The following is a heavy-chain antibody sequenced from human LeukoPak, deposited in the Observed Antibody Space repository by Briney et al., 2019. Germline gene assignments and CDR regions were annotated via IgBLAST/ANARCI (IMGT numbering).Heavy chain of an antibody. CDR3: VRDRGVRITGTTGY. D-gene: IGHD1-7*01. CDR1: GFTFSSYS. J-gene: IGHJ4*02. Sequence: GGSLRISCAASGFTFSSYSLSWVRQAPGKGLEWVSSISSSSTYIYYADSMRGRFTISRDNAKNSLYLQMNSLRVEDTAVYYCVRDRGVRITGTTGYWGQGTLVTVSS. CDR2: ISSSSTYI. V-gene: IGHV3-21*01.